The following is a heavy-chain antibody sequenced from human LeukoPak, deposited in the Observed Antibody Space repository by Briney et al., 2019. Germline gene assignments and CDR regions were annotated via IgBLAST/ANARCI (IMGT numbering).Heavy chain of an antibody. J-gene: IGHJ3*02. D-gene: IGHD2/OR15-2a*01. CDR2: ISYDGSNK. V-gene: IGHV3-30*03. CDR3: ARAAYHFLEVVAKSYGFNI. Sequence: PGGSLRLSCAASGFTFSSYGMHWVRQAPGKGLEWVAVISYDGSNKYYADSVKGRFTISRDNSKNTLYLQMNSLRAEDTAVYYCARAAYHFLEVVAKSYGFNIWGQGTMVTVSS. CDR1: GFTFSSYG.